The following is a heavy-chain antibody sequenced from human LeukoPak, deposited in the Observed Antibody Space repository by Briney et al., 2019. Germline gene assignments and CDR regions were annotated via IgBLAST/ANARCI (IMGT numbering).Heavy chain of an antibody. CDR1: GFTFSSYG. CDR3: AKAQMKLEPTGDFDY. V-gene: IGHV3-30*02. CDR2: IRYDGSNK. D-gene: IGHD1-26*01. Sequence: PGGSLRLSCAASGFTFSSYGMHWVRQAPGKGLEWVAFIRYDGSNKYYADSVKGRFTISRDNSKNTLYLQMNSLRAEDTAVYYCAKAQMKLEPTGDFDYWGEETLVTVSS. J-gene: IGHJ4*02.